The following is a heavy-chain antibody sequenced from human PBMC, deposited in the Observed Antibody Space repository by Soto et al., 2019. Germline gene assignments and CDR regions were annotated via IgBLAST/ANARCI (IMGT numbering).Heavy chain of an antibody. V-gene: IGHV3-21*01. CDR3: ARDLSLY. Sequence: GGPLRLSCAASVFTFSSYSMNWVRQARGKGLEWVSSISSSSSYIYYADSVKGRFTISRDKAKNSLYLQMNSLRAEETAVYYCARDLSLYGGPGTMVTVSS. CDR2: ISSSSSYI. J-gene: IGHJ4*02. CDR1: VFTFSSYS.